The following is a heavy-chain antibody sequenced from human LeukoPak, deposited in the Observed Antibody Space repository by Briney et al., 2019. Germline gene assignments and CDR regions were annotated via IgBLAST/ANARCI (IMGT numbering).Heavy chain of an antibody. CDR1: GFTVSNNY. CDR3: ATSIVVGPTYYYYYGMDV. Sequence: PGGSLRLSCAATGFTVSNNYMSWVRQAPGKGLEWVSVIYSGGSTYYADSVKGRFTISRDNSKNTLYLQMNSLRAEDTAVYYCATSIVVGPTYYYYYGMDVWGQGTTVTVSS. J-gene: IGHJ6*02. V-gene: IGHV3-66*01. D-gene: IGHD2-15*01. CDR2: IYSGGST.